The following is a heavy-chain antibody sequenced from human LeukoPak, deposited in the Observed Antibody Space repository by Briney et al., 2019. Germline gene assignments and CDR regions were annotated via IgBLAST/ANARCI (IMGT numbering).Heavy chain of an antibody. D-gene: IGHD3-22*01. V-gene: IGHV3-7*03. Sequence: GGSLRLSCAASGFTFSSYWMSWVRQAPGKGLEWVANIKQDGSGNYYVDSVKGRFTISRDNAKNSLYLQMNSLRAEDTAVYYCALNTYYYDSSGYYWGQGTLVTVSS. CDR3: ALNTYYYDSSGYY. J-gene: IGHJ4*02. CDR2: IKQDGSGN. CDR1: GFTFSSYW.